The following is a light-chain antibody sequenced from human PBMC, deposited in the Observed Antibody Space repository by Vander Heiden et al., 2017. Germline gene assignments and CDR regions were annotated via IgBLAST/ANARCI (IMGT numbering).Light chain of an antibody. J-gene: IGKJ1*01. V-gene: IGKV3-11*01. Sequence: DIVLTQPPATLSLSPGERATLTCRASQSVISYFAWYQQKPGQAPRLLIYDASNRATGIPARFSGSGSWTDFTLPISSLVHEDFAVYYCQQRSNWLWTFGQGTKVEIK. CDR2: DAS. CDR3: QQRSNWLWT. CDR1: QSVISY.